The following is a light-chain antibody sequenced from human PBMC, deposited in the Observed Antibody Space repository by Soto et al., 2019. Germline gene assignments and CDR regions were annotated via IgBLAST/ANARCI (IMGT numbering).Light chain of an antibody. CDR3: TQGTHWPRT. CDR2: RVS. Sequence: EVVLTRSPLSLPFNFGQPASFSARSSKSLVYSVGNTHLSWFHQRPGQSPRRLIYRVSSRDSGVPDRFSGSGSGTDFTLEISRVEAEDVGIYFCTQGTHWPRTFGQGTKVEVK. CDR1: KSLVYSVGNTH. V-gene: IGKV2-30*01. J-gene: IGKJ1*01.